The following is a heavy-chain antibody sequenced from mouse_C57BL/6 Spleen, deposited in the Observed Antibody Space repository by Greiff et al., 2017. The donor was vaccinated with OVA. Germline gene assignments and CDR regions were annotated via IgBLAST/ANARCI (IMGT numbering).Heavy chain of an antibody. J-gene: IGHJ4*01. CDR3: ARGPFTSGGAMDY. CDR2: IYPGSGNT. Sequence: VKLMESGAELVRPGASVKLSCKASGYTFTDYYINWVKQRPGQGLEWIARIYPGSGNTYYNEKFKGKATLTAEKSSSTAYMQLSSLTSDDSAVYFCARGPFTSGGAMDYWGQGTSVTVSS. V-gene: IGHV1-76*01. CDR1: GYTFTDYY. D-gene: IGHD3-2*02.